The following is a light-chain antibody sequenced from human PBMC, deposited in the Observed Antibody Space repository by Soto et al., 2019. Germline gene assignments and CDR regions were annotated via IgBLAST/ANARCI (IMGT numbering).Light chain of an antibody. CDR2: EGS. Sequence: QSVLTQPASVSGSPGQSITISCTGTSSAVGSYNLVSWYQQHPGKAPKLMIYEGSKRPSGVSNRFSGSKSGNTASLTISGLQAEDEADYYCCSYAGSSTFLVVFGGGTKVTVL. CDR3: CSYAGSSTFLVV. J-gene: IGLJ2*01. CDR1: SSAVGSYNL. V-gene: IGLV2-23*03.